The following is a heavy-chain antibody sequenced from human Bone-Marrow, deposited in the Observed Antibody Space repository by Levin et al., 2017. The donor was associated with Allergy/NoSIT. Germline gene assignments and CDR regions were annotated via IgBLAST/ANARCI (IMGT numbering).Heavy chain of an antibody. J-gene: IGHJ3*02. CDR2: IKSKASGGTT. Sequence: PGGSLRLSCAASGFTFSNVWMSWVRQAPGKGLEWVGRIKSKASGGTTDCAAPVKGRFTISRDDSKNTLYLQMNSLKTEDTAVYYCATYNRNNAFDIWGRGTMVTVSS. D-gene: IGHD1-1*01. V-gene: IGHV3-15*01. CDR3: ATYNRNNAFDI. CDR1: GFTFSNVW.